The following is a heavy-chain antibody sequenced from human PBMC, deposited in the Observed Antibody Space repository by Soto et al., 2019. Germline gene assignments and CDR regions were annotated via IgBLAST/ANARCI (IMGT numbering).Heavy chain of an antibody. D-gene: IGHD2-2*02. CDR3: ARVVPRGGYCSSTSCYRKNWFDP. J-gene: IGHJ5*02. CDR1: GGSFSSYA. V-gene: IGHV1-69*06. CDR2: IIPILGTA. Sequence: SVKVSGKASGGSFSSYAISGVRQAPGEGLEGMGGIIPILGTANYAHNSQGRVTITADKSTSTAYMALTSLRSEDTAVYYCARVVPRGGYCSSTSCYRKNWFDPWVQGTLVTVSS.